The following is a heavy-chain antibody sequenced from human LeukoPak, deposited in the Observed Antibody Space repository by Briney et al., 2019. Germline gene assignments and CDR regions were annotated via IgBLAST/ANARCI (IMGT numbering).Heavy chain of an antibody. D-gene: IGHD3-3*01. CDR1: GFTFSTYG. V-gene: IGHV3-30*02. CDR3: ARGKGLTIFGVVSWFDP. Sequence: PGGSLRLSCAASGFTFSTYGMHWVRQAPGKGLEWVAFIRYDGRNKYYADSVKGRFTISRDNAKNSLFLQMSSLRAEDTAVYYCARGKGLTIFGVVSWFDPWGQGTLVTVSS. J-gene: IGHJ5*02. CDR2: IRYDGRNK.